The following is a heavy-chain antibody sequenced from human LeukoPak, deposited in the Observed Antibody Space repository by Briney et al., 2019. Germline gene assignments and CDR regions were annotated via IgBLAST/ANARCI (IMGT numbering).Heavy chain of an antibody. CDR1: GFSFDDYD. CDR2: IDWKGGPT. J-gene: IGHJ5*02. D-gene: IGHD6-19*01. V-gene: IGHV3-20*04. Sequence: GGSLRLSCAASGFSFDDYDMAWLRQAPGKGLEWVSDIDWKGGPTSYADSVKGRFTISRDNAQKSLYLQMDSLRAEDTALYYCAREVYRIGVGGFDPWGQGTLVTVSS. CDR3: AREVYRIGVGGFDP.